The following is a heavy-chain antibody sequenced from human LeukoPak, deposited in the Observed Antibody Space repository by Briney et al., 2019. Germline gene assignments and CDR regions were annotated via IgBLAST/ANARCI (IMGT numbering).Heavy chain of an antibody. J-gene: IGHJ4*02. CDR1: GFTFSDYY. Sequence: PGGSLRLTCAASGFTFSDYYMSWIRQAPGKGLEWVSYISSSGSTIYYADSVKGRFTISRDNAKNSLYLQMNSLRAEDTAVYYCAREGATIPYYFDYWGQGTLVTVSS. V-gene: IGHV3-11*01. D-gene: IGHD1-26*01. CDR2: ISSSGSTI. CDR3: AREGATIPYYFDY.